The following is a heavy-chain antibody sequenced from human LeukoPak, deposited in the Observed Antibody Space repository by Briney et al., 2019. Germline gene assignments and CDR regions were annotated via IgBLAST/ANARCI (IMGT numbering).Heavy chain of an antibody. V-gene: IGHV3-48*04. CDR1: GFTFSTYS. CDR2: ISSDSSTV. J-gene: IGHJ6*02. D-gene: IGHD2-8*02. Sequence: GGSLRLSCAASGFTFSTYSMNWVRQAPGKGLEWVSYISSDSSTVYYADSVKGRFTISRDNTRNSLYLQMNSLRAEDTAVYYCARVGGAILLVGEDGMDVWGQGTTVTVSS. CDR3: ARVGGAILLVGEDGMDV.